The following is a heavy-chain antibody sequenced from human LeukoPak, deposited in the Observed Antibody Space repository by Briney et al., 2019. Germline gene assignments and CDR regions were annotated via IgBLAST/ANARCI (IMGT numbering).Heavy chain of an antibody. CDR1: GGTLSSFT. CDR3: AGRVWTNYYYYYMDV. D-gene: IGHD6-13*01. CDR2: IIPIFGTA. J-gene: IGHJ6*03. Sequence: ASVKVSCKASGGTLSSFTISWVRQAPGQGLEWMGGIIPIFGTANYAQKFQGRVTITADKSTSTAYMELSSLRSEDTAVYYCAGRVWTNYYYYYMDVWGKGTTVTVSS. V-gene: IGHV1-69*06.